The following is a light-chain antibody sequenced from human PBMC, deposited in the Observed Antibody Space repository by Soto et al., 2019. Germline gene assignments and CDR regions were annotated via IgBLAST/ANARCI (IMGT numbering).Light chain of an antibody. CDR3: QQYGSSPWT. CDR2: AAS. CDR1: QSVRGSS. J-gene: IGKJ1*01. Sequence: EIVLTQSPGTLSLSPGERATLSCRASQSVRGSSLAWYQHTPGQGPRLLIYAASSRAAGVPDRFSGSGSGTEFTLTISRLEPEDFAVYYCQQYGSSPWTFGQGSKVDIK. V-gene: IGKV3-20*01.